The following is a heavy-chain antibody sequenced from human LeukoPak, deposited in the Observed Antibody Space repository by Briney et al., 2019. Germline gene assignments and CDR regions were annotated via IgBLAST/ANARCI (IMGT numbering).Heavy chain of an antibody. V-gene: IGHV3-53*01. Sequence: TGGSLRLSCAASGFTVSSNYMSWVRQAPGKGLEWVSVIYSGGSTYYADSVKGRFTISRDNSKNTLYLQMNSLRPENTAVYYGARGAGGIAEAYFDYWGQEPLVPVSS. J-gene: IGHJ4*02. CDR1: GFTVSSNY. CDR3: ARGAGGIAEAYFDY. CDR2: IYSGGST. D-gene: IGHD6-13*01.